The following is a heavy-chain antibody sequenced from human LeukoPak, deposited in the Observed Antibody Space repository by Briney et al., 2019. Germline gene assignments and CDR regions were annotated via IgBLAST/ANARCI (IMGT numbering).Heavy chain of an antibody. D-gene: IGHD5-18*01. CDR3: ARAGGDTAMAPSLKYFDY. Sequence: ASVKVSCKASGYTFIDYYMHWVRQAPGQGLEWMGWINPNSGGTNYAQKFQGRVTMTRDTSISTAYMELSRLRSDDTAVYYCARAGGDTAMAPSLKYFDYWGQGTLVTVSS. J-gene: IGHJ4*02. CDR1: GYTFIDYY. V-gene: IGHV1-2*02. CDR2: INPNSGGT.